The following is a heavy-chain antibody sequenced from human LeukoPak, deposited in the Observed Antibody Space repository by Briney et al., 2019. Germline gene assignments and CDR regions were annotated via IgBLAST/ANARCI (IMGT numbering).Heavy chain of an antibody. CDR2: IYSGGST. D-gene: IGHD2-2*01. CDR1: GFTLSSNY. V-gene: IGHV3-53*01. CDR3: ARDPGCSSTSCYAGLLY. J-gene: IGHJ4*02. Sequence: GGSLRLSCAASGFTLSSNYMSWVRQAPGKGLEWVSVIYSGGSTYYADSVKGRFTISRDNSKNTLYLQMNSLRAEDTAVYYCARDPGCSSTSCYAGLLYWGQGTLVTVSS.